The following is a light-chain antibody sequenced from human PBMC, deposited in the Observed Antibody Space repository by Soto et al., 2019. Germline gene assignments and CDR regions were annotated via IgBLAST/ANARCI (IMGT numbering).Light chain of an antibody. CDR3: QQRSNWPPT. Sequence: IMSSPSPTMVFISDQSSSTPFCMASQSVSSYLAWYQQKPGQAPRLLIYDASNRATGIPARFSGSGSGTDFTLTISSLAPEDFAVYYCQQRSNWPPTVGGGTKV. J-gene: IGKJ4*01. CDR1: QSVSSY. V-gene: IGKV3-11*01. CDR2: DAS.